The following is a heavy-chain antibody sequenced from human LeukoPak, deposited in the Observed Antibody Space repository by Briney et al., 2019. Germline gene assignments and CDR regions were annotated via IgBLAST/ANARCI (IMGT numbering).Heavy chain of an antibody. Sequence: ASVKLSCKPSGYTFTGYYMHWMRQAPEQGLEWMGWINLNSGGTNYAQKFQGRVTMTRDTSISTAYMELSRLRSDDTAVYCCASWAGGNAPVASFDYWGQGTLVTVSS. D-gene: IGHD2-21*01. CDR3: ASWAGGNAPVASFDY. J-gene: IGHJ4*02. CDR1: GYTFTGYY. CDR2: INLNSGGT. V-gene: IGHV1-2*02.